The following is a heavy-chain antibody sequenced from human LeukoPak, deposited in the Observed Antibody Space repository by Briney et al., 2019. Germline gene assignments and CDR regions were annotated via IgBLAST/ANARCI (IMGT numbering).Heavy chain of an antibody. D-gene: IGHD2-15*01. CDR1: GFIFDDYA. J-gene: IGHJ3*01. V-gene: IGHV3-9*01. Sequence: PGRSLRLSCAASGFIFDDYAMHWVRLAPGKGLEWVLGVSWNSGIIGYADSVKGRFTISRDNAKNSLFLQMNSLRAEDTALYYCAKGVPYCSGGSCYIALGFQSWGQGTMVTVSS. CDR3: AKGVPYCSGGSCYIALGFQS. CDR2: VSWNSGII.